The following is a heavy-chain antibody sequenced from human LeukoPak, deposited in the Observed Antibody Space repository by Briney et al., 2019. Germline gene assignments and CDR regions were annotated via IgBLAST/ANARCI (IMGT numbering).Heavy chain of an antibody. V-gene: IGHV3-30*02. J-gene: IGHJ4*01. CDR3: AKDQGVVGPYDY. Sequence: GGSLRLSCAASGFTFSTFGMNWVRQAPDKGLEWVAFIQYDDSIEYYADSVKGRFTISRDNSKNTLYLQMNSLRGDDTAVYYCAKDQGVVGPYDYWGHGTLVTVSS. CDR2: IQYDDSIE. CDR1: GFTFSTFG.